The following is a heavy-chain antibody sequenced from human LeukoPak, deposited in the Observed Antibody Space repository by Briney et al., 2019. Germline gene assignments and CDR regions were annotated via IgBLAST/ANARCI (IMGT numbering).Heavy chain of an antibody. CDR1: GFTFSSYA. D-gene: IGHD3-22*01. CDR3: AKSPPFPSYYYDSSGLFDY. Sequence: GGSLRLSCAASGFTFSSYAMSWVRQAPGKGLEWVSAISGSGGSTYYADSVKGRFTISRDNSKNTLYLQMNSLRAEDTAVYYCAKSPPFPSYYYDSSGLFDYWGQGTLVTVSS. CDR2: ISGSGGST. V-gene: IGHV3-23*01. J-gene: IGHJ4*02.